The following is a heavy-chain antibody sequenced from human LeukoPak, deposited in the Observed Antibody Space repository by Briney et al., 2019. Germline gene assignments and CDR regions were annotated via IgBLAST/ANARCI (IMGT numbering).Heavy chain of an antibody. J-gene: IGHJ4*02. CDR2: INPNSGGT. D-gene: IGHD3-22*01. Sequence: ASVKVSCKASGYTFTSYGISWVRQAPGQGLEWMGWINPNSGGTNYAQKFQGRVTMTRDTSISTTYMELSRLRSDDTAVYYCARDSLYYYDSSGYYSPHFDYWGQGTLVTVSS. V-gene: IGHV1-2*02. CDR1: GYTFTSYG. CDR3: ARDSLYYYDSSGYYSPHFDY.